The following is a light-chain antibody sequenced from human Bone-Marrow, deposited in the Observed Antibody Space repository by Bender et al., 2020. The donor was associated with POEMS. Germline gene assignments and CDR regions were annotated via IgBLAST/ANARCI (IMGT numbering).Light chain of an antibody. Sequence: HSALTQPASVSGSPGQSITISCTGTSNDVGRYDHVSWYQQYPGEAPKLIIYDVTTRPSEVLDRFSGSRSGTSASLAISGLQSEDEADYYCAVWDDSLNGWVFGGGTKLTVL. CDR2: DVT. V-gene: IGLV2-14*03. J-gene: IGLJ3*02. CDR3: AVWDDSLNGWV. CDR1: SNDVGRYDH.